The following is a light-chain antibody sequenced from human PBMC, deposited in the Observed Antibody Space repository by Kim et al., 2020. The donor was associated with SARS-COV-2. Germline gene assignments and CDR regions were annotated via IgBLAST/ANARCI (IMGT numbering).Light chain of an antibody. J-gene: IGKJ4*01. Sequence: LSPGERATLSCRASQSVSSYLAWYQQKPGQAPRLLIYDASNRATGIPARFSGSGSGTDFTLTISSLEPEDFAVSYCQQRSNWPLTFGGGTKVDIK. CDR1: QSVSSY. V-gene: IGKV3-11*01. CDR2: DAS. CDR3: QQRSNWPLT.